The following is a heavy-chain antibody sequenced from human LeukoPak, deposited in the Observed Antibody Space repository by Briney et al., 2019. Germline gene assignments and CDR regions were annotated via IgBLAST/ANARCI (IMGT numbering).Heavy chain of an antibody. CDR3: ARGRSSGWYYFDY. J-gene: IGHJ4*02. V-gene: IGHV1-69*04. CDR1: GGTFSSYA. Sequence: VASVKVSCKASGGTFSSYAISWVRQAPGQGLEWMGRIIPILGIANYAQKFQGRVTITADKSTSTAYMELSSLRPEDTAVYYCARGRSSGWYYFDYWGQGTLVTVSS. D-gene: IGHD6-19*01. CDR2: IIPILGIA.